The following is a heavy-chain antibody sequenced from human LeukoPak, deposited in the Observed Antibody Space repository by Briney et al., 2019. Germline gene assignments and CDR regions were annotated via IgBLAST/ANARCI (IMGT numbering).Heavy chain of an antibody. CDR3: AKDAGYYDYVWGSYLNWFDP. J-gene: IGHJ5*02. CDR2: IGDSGGNT. CDR1: GFTFSNYA. Sequence: GGSLTLSCAASGFTFSNYAMSWVRQAPGKGLAWVSAIGDSGGNTYYADSVKGRFTISRDNSKNTLYLQMNSLRAEDTAVYYCAKDAGYYDYVWGSYLNWFDPWGQGTLVTVSS. V-gene: IGHV3-23*01. D-gene: IGHD3-16*02.